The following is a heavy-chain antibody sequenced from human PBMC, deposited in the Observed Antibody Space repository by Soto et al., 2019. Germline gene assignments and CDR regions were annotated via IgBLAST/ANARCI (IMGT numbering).Heavy chain of an antibody. D-gene: IGHD3-22*01. CDR1: GGSISSSSYY. Sequence: QLQLQESGPGLVKPSETLSLTCTVSGGSISSSSYYWGWIRQPPGKGLEWIGSVYYTGSTYDNPSLKSRITLSVDRSKNQFSLKLSSVTAADTAVYYCARLLYDSRGYYYFDYWGRGTLVTVSS. J-gene: IGHJ4*02. CDR2: VYYTGST. V-gene: IGHV4-39*01. CDR3: ARLLYDSRGYYYFDY.